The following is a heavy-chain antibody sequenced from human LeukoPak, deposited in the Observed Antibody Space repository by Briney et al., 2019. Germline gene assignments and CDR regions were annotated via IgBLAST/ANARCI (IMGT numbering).Heavy chain of an antibody. J-gene: IGHJ4*02. D-gene: IGHD3-16*02. V-gene: IGHV3-23*01. CDR2: ISGSGGST. CDR1: GFTFSSYA. Sequence: GGSLRLSCAASGFTFSSYAMSWVCQAPGKGLEWVSAISGSGGSTYYADSVKGRFTISRDNSKNTLYLQMNSLRAEDTAVYYCAKDLGPNYDYVWGSYRKRYYFDYWGQGTLVTVSS. CDR3: AKDLGPNYDYVWGSYRKRYYFDY.